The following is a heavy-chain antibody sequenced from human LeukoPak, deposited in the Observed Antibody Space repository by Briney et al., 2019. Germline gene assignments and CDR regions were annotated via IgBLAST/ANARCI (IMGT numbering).Heavy chain of an antibody. D-gene: IGHD3-16*01. Sequence: GGSLRLSCATSGFTFSVYWMSWVRQAPGKGLEWVANIKQDGSEQYYVDSVKGRFTISRDNADNSLYLQMDSLRAEDTAVYYCVRDRWGPGDHWGQGILVTVSS. J-gene: IGHJ4*02. CDR3: VRDRWGPGDH. CDR1: GFTFSVYW. V-gene: IGHV3-7*01. CDR2: IKQDGSEQ.